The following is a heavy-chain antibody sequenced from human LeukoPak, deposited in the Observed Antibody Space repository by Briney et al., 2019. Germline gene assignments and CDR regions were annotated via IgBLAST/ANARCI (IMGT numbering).Heavy chain of an antibody. CDR3: ATVTTGGRGNYYYYYMDV. CDR1: GFTFSDYY. Sequence: GGSLRLSCAASGFTFSDYYMSWIRQAPGKGLGWGSYISSSGSTIYYADSVKGRFTISRDNAKNSLYLQMNSLRAEDTAVYYCATVTTGGRGNYYYYYMDVWGKGTTVTVSS. V-gene: IGHV3-11*01. D-gene: IGHD4-11*01. J-gene: IGHJ6*03. CDR2: ISSSGSTI.